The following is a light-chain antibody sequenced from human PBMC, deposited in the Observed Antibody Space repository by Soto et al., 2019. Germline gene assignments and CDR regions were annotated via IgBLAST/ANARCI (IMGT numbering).Light chain of an antibody. CDR1: QTISNY. Sequence: DIQMTQSPSSLSASVGDRVTITCRASQTISNYLNWFQQRPGKAPKLLIYAASNLQSGVPSRFSGSGSGTDFTLTISSLQPEDFATYYCQQSYTTPPAFVGGTKVDIK. V-gene: IGKV1-39*01. CDR2: AAS. J-gene: IGKJ4*01. CDR3: QQSYTTPPA.